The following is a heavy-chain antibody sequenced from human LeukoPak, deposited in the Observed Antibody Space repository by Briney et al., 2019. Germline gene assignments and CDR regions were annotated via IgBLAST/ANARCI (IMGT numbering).Heavy chain of an antibody. CDR1: GGSISKDY. CDR3: ARDQEHCSGTSCYPYWYDS. CDR2: MFYSGNT. Sequence: SETLSLTCTVSGGSISKDYWSWIRQPAGKGLEWIGRMFYSGNTDYNPSLKSRLTMSIDTSKNQFSLKLSSVTAADTAVYFCARDQEHCSGTSCYPYWYDSWGQGTLVTVSS. D-gene: IGHD2-2*01. V-gene: IGHV4-4*07. J-gene: IGHJ5*01.